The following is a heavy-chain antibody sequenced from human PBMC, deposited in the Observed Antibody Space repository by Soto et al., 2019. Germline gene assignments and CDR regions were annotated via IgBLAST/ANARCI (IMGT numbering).Heavy chain of an antibody. CDR2: IWYDGSNK. D-gene: IGHD3-10*01. J-gene: IGHJ6*03. V-gene: IGHV3-33*01. CDR3: AREDPGHYYYYYYMDV. CDR1: GFTFSSYG. Sequence: QVQLVESGGGVVQPGRSLRLSCAASGFTFSSYGMHWVRQAPGKGLEWVAVIWYDGSNKYYADSVKGRFTISRDNSKNTLYLQMNSLRAEDTAVYYCAREDPGHYYYYYYMDVWGKGTTVTVSS.